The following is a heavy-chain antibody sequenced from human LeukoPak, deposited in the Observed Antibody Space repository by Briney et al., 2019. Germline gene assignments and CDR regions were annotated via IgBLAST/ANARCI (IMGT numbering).Heavy chain of an antibody. CDR2: IYYSGST. CDR3: ARVYLSAFDI. Sequence: GSLRLSCAASGFTFSSYSMNWVRQAPGKGLEWIGYIYYSGSTYYNPSLKSRVTISVDTSKNQFSLKLSSVTAADTAVYYCARVYLSAFDIWGQGTMVTVSS. V-gene: IGHV4-59*08. CDR1: GFTFSSYS. J-gene: IGHJ3*02. D-gene: IGHD2/OR15-2a*01.